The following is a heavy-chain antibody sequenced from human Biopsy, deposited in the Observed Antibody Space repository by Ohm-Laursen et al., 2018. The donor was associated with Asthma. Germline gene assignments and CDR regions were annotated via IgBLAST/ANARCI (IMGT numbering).Heavy chain of an antibody. CDR3: ARCQVGYSSGWSLLLKKIYYPGMDV. CDR1: GGTFSNFA. V-gene: IGHV1-69*13. D-gene: IGHD6-19*01. Sequence: SVKVSCKAPGGTFSNFAISWVRQAPGQGLDWLGGIMTVFGTTNYAQKFQGRVTITADESTSTAYMEVTSLRSEDTAIYYCARCQVGYSSGWSLLLKKIYYPGMDVWGQGAAVTVSS. CDR2: IMTVFGTT. J-gene: IGHJ6*02.